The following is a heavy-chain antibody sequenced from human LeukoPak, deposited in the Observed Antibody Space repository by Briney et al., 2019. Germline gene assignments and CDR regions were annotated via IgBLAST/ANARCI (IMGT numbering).Heavy chain of an antibody. CDR3: TTPHGEPDYYDY. J-gene: IGHJ4*02. Sequence: PGGSLRLSCAASGFTFSSYWMHWVRQAPGKGLEWVGRIKNTADGGTTDYGAPVRGRFTISRDDSKDTLYLHMNRLKTEDTGMYYCTTPHGEPDYYDYWGQGTLVTVSS. CDR1: GFTFSSYW. CDR2: IKNTADGGTT. V-gene: IGHV3-15*01.